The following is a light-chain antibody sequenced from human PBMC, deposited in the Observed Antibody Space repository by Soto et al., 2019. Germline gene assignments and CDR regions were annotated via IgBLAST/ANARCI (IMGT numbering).Light chain of an antibody. V-gene: IGKV1-5*03. Sequence: DIQMTHSPSTLSASVGDRVTITCRASQSISSWLAWYQQKPGKAPKLLIYKASSLESGVPSRFSGSGSGTEFTLTINNLQPDDFASYYCHQYSSLPYTFGQGTKLEI. CDR2: KAS. CDR3: HQYSSLPYT. J-gene: IGKJ2*01. CDR1: QSISSW.